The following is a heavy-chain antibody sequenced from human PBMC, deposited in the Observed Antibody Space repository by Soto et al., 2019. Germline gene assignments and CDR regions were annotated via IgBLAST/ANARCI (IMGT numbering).Heavy chain of an antibody. J-gene: IGHJ4*02. CDR1: GGTFSSYA. V-gene: IGHV1-69*10. CDR3: ARDRGEMATKYFFDY. Sequence: ASVKVSCKASGGTFSSYAATWVRQAPGQGLEWTGGIIPLLVVTNFAQNFQGRVTITADKSTSTAYMELSSLTSEDTAMYFCARDRGEMATKYFFDYWGQGTLVTVSS. CDR2: IIPLLVVT. D-gene: IGHD5-12*01.